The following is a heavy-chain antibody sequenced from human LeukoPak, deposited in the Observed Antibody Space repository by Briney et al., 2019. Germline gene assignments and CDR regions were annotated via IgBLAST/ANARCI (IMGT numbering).Heavy chain of an antibody. Sequence: SVKVSCKASGYTFTSYGISWVRQAPGQGLEWMGGIIPIFGTANYAQKFQGRVTITTDESTSTAYMELSSLRSEDTAVYYCARGYGGYSYGWFNYWGQGTLVTVSS. CDR1: GYTFTSYG. V-gene: IGHV1-69*05. J-gene: IGHJ4*02. CDR3: ARGYGGYSYGWFNY. D-gene: IGHD5-18*01. CDR2: IIPIFGTA.